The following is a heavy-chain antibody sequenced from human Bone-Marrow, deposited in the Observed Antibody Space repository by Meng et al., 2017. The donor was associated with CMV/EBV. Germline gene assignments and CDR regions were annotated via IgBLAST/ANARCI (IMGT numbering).Heavy chain of an antibody. CDR2: IIPILGIA. D-gene: IGHD3-3*01. Sequence: SVKVSCKASGGTFSSYTISWVRQAPGQGLEWMGRIIPILGIANYAQKFQGRVTITADKSTSTAYMELSSLRSEDTAVYYCARDGAITIFGVVTEDGGGPWGQGTLVT. CDR1: GGTFSSYT. V-gene: IGHV1-69*04. CDR3: ARDGAITIFGVVTEDGGGP. J-gene: IGHJ5*02.